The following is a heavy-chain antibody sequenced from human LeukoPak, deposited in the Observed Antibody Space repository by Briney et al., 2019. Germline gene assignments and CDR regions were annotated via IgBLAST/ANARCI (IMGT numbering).Heavy chain of an antibody. Sequence: GGSLRLSCAASGFTFSSYSMNWVRQAPGKGLEWVSSISSSSSYIYYADSVKGRFTISRDNAKNSLYLQMNSLRAEDTAVYYCARGAVVVPAASRADYWGQETLVTVSS. CDR1: GFTFSSYS. D-gene: IGHD2-2*01. CDR2: ISSSSSYI. CDR3: ARGAVVVPAASRADY. J-gene: IGHJ4*02. V-gene: IGHV3-21*01.